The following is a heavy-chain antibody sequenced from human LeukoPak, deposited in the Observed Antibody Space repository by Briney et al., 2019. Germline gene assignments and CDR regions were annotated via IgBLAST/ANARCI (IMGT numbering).Heavy chain of an antibody. D-gene: IGHD6-13*01. CDR1: GYTFTSYG. CDR2: ISAYNGNT. CDR3: ARTAAAGPFHIPNDY. V-gene: IGHV1-18*01. J-gene: IGHJ4*02. Sequence: ASVKVSCKASGYTFTSYGISWVRQAPGQGLKWMGWISAYNGNTNYAQKLQGRVTMTTDTSTSTAYMELRSLRSDDTAVYYCARTAAAGPFHIPNDYWGQGTLVTVSS.